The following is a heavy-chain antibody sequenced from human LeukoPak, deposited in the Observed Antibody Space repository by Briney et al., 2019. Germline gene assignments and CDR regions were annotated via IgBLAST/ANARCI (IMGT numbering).Heavy chain of an antibody. CDR2: INSAGSST. CDR3: AVPPPPGFSYGENLFDY. J-gene: IGHJ4*02. CDR1: GFTFSNYW. D-gene: IGHD5-18*01. Sequence: GGSLRLSCAASGFTFSNYWMHWVRQAPGKGLVWVSRINSAGSSTSYADSVKGRFTISRDNAKNTLYLQMNSLRAEDTAVYYCAVPPPPGFSYGENLFDYWGQGTLVAVSS. V-gene: IGHV3-74*01.